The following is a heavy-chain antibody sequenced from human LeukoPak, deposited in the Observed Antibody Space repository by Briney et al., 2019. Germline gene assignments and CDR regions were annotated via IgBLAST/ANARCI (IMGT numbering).Heavy chain of an antibody. CDR3: ARDLALEINYYDSSGYYPLDY. V-gene: IGHV1-18*01. D-gene: IGHD3-22*01. Sequence: ASVTVSCTASGYTFTSYGISWVRQAPGQGLEWMGWISAYNGNTNYAQKLQGRVTMTTDTPTSTAYMELRSLRSDDTAVYYCARDLALEINYYDSSGYYPLDYWGQGTLVTVSS. CDR1: GYTFTSYG. J-gene: IGHJ4*02. CDR2: ISAYNGNT.